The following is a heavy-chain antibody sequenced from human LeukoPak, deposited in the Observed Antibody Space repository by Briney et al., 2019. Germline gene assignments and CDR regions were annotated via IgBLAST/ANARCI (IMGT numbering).Heavy chain of an antibody. J-gene: IGHJ4*02. V-gene: IGHV3-23*01. D-gene: IGHD3-10*01. CDR1: GFTFSSYA. Sequence: GGSLRLSCAASGFTFSSYAMSWVRQAPGKGLEWVSAISGSGGSTYYADSVKGRFTISRDNSKNTLYLQMNSLRAEDTAVYYCAKDMVRGVTLPYYFDYWGQGTLVTVSS. CDR2: ISGSGGST. CDR3: AKDMVRGVTLPYYFDY.